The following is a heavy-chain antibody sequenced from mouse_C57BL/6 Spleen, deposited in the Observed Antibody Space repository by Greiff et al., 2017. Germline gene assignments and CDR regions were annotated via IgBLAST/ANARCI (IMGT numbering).Heavy chain of an antibody. D-gene: IGHD2-2*01. J-gene: IGHJ3*01. CDR2: ISYDGSN. Sequence: ESGPGLVKPSQSLSLTCSVTGYSITSGYYWNWIRQFPGNKLEWMGYISYDGSNNYNPSLKNRIPITRDTSKNQFFLKLNSVTTEDTATYYCARGGGYDGAWFAYWGQGTLVTVSA. CDR1: GYSITSGYY. V-gene: IGHV3-6*01. CDR3: ARGGGYDGAWFAY.